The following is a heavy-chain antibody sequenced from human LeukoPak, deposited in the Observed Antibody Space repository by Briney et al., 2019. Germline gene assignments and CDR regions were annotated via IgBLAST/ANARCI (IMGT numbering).Heavy chain of an antibody. CDR1: GYSFINYG. J-gene: IGHJ6*02. Sequence: GASVKVSCKASGYSFINYGISWVRPARGQGLEWMGWMNPNSGNTGYAKKFQGRVTMTRNTSISTAYMELSSLRSEDTAVYYCARGRYCSSTSCYWWDYYYYGMDVWGQGTTVTVSS. V-gene: IGHV1-8*01. D-gene: IGHD2-2*01. CDR2: MNPNSGNT. CDR3: ARGRYCSSTSCYWWDYYYYGMDV.